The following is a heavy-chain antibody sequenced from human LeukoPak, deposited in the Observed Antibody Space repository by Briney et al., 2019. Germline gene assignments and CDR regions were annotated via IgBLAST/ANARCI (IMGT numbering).Heavy chain of an antibody. J-gene: IGHJ4*02. Sequence: GGSLRLSCTASGFTFSNYWMTWVRQAPGKGLEWVASIKQDGSEKQYVGSVRGRFTISRDNAKNVLDLQMDSLTAEDTGLYYCAKDRHYFQSDYWGQGTLVTVSS. D-gene: IGHD3-10*01. CDR3: AKDRHYFQSDY. CDR1: GFTFSNYW. CDR2: IKQDGSEK. V-gene: IGHV3-7*01.